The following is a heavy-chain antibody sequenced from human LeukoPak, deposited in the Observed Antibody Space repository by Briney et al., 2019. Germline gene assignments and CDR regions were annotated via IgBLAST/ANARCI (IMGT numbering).Heavy chain of an antibody. CDR2: IYYSGST. D-gene: IGHD3-22*01. J-gene: IGHJ5*02. Sequence: KPSETLSLTCTVSGGSISSYYWSWIRQPPGQGREWSGYIYYSGSTNYNPSLRSRVTISVDTSKSQFSLKLSSVTAADTAVYYCARLHWYYYDSSGHYQGWFDPWGQGTLVTVSS. V-gene: IGHV4-59*08. CDR1: GGSISSYY. CDR3: ARLHWYYYDSSGHYQGWFDP.